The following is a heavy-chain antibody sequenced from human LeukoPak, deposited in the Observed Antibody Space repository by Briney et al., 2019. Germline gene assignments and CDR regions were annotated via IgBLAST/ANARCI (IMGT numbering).Heavy chain of an antibody. CDR2: IHSGGTT. V-gene: IGHV3-53*01. CDR1: GFTVSNNY. CDR3: ARDSDSGYGPFAS. J-gene: IGHJ4*02. Sequence: GGSLRLSCAASGFTVSNNYMSWVRQAPGKGLEWVSVIHSGGTTNYADSVQGRFTISRDNSKTTVYLHMNSLRAKDTAVYYCARDSDSGYGPFASWGQGTLVTVPS. D-gene: IGHD5-12*01.